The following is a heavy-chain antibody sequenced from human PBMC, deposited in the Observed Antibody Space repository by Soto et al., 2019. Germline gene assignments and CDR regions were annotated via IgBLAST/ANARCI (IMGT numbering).Heavy chain of an antibody. V-gene: IGHV1-46*01. J-gene: IGHJ5*02. CDR2: INPSGGST. D-gene: IGHD2-21*02. CDR1: GYTFTSYY. CDR3: ARDQVVVVTADTGWFDP. Sequence: QVQLVQSGAEVKKPGASVKVSCKASGYTFTSYYMHWVRQAPGQGLEWMGIINPSGGSTSYAQKFQGRGTMTRDTSTSTVYMELSSLRSEDTAVYYCARDQVVVVTADTGWFDPWGQGTLVTVSS.